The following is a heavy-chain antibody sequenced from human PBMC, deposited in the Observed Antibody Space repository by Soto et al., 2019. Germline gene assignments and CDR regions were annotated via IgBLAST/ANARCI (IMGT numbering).Heavy chain of an antibody. CDR1: GYSISSGCY. V-gene: IGHV4-38-2*02. J-gene: IGHJ4*01. CDR3: ARVHVMVVAGSTFDY. CDR2: IYHGGTN. Sequence: SETLSLTCTVSGYSISSGCYWSWIRQTPGKGPEWIASIYHGGTNFYNPSLKSRITISVDTSNNQFSLKLASGTAADTAVYYCARVHVMVVAGSTFDYWGHGTLVTVSS. D-gene: IGHD2-21*02.